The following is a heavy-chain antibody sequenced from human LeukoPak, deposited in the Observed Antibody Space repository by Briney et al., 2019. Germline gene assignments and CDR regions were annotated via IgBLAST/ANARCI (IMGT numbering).Heavy chain of an antibody. Sequence: PSETLSLTCAVSGGSLASSNWWTWVRQPSGKGLEWIGEMYNSGNTNYNPSLKSRVTISMDNSKNQFSLNLTSVTAADTAVYSCSSRSYGSATYQRFWGQGTLVIVSS. CDR2: MYNSGNT. V-gene: IGHV4-4*02. D-gene: IGHD3-10*01. CDR3: SSRSYGSATYQRF. CDR1: GGSLASSNW. J-gene: IGHJ4*02.